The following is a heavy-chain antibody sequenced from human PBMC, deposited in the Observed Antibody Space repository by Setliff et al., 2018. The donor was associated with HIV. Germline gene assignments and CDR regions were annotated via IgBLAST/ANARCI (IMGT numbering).Heavy chain of an antibody. CDR3: ARVKSIKTTLVRLWPRFDL. Sequence: PSETLSLTCAVSGGSISSTNWWSWVRQPPGKGLEWIGEIYHTGSTNYNPSLKSRVTISVDKSKNQFSLKVTSVTAADTAVYYCARVKSIKTTLVRLWPRFDLWGQGTQVTVSS. V-gene: IGHV4-4*02. CDR1: GGSISSTNW. J-gene: IGHJ5*02. CDR2: IYHTGST. D-gene: IGHD3-10*01.